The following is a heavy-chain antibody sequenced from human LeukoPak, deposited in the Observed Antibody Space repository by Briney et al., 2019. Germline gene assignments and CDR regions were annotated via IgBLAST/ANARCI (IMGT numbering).Heavy chain of an antibody. V-gene: IGHV1-46*01. J-gene: IGHJ5*02. CDR3: ARDLGIVVVPAAIRRKSNWFDP. CDR2: INPGGGST. D-gene: IGHD2-2*02. CDR1: GYTFTDYY. Sequence: ASVKASCKASGYTFTDYYIHWVRHAPRQGLEWRGIINPGGGSTSYAQKFQGRVTMTSDMSTSTVYMELSSLRSEDTAVYYCARDLGIVVVPAAIRRKSNWFDPWGQGTLVTVSS.